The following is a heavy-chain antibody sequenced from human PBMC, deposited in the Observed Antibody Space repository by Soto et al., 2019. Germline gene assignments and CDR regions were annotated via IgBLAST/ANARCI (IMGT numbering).Heavy chain of an antibody. CDR2: ISWNSGSI. CDR1: GFTFDDYA. CDR3: TKDTLWSSSV. J-gene: IGHJ4*02. D-gene: IGHD3-3*01. V-gene: IGHV3-9*01. Sequence: GGSLRLSCAASGFTFDDYAMHWVRQAPGKGLEWVSGISWNSGSIGYADSVKGRFTISRDNAENSLYLQMNSLRAEDTALYYCTKDTLWSSSVWGQGTLLTVSS.